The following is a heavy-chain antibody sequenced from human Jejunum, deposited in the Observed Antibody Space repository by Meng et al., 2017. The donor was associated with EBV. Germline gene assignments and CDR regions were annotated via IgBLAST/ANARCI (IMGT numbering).Heavy chain of an antibody. CDR2: MSYSGSA. Sequence: QLQEWGPGLVKPSQTLSLTCGVSDVSVNSDGYYWSWIRQPPGKGLEWIGYMSYSGSANYNPSLDGRITISLDRSKNQFSLKLTSVTAADTATYFCTTERPGAGYFDPWGRGTLVTVSS. CDR3: TTERPGAGYFDP. D-gene: IGHD5-24*01. V-gene: IGHV4-30-4*01. CDR1: DVSVNSDGYY. J-gene: IGHJ5*02.